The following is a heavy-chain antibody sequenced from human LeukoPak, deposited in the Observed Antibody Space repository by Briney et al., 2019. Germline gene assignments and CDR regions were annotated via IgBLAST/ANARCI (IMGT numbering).Heavy chain of an antibody. CDR1: GFTLRSYV. J-gene: IGHJ6*03. Sequence: GGSLRLSCVASGFTLRSYVMNWVRQTPGKGLEWVSSISGSGDSTFYADSVKGRFTISRDNSKNTLYLQMNSPRAEDTAVYYCAKADGGQWPSSYYYYYMDVWGKGATVTVSS. D-gene: IGHD6-19*01. CDR3: AKADGGQWPSSYYYYYMDV. V-gene: IGHV3-23*01. CDR2: ISGSGDST.